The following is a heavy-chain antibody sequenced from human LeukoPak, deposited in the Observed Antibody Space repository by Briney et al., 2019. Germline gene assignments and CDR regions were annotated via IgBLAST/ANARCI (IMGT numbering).Heavy chain of an antibody. V-gene: IGHV3-48*03. Sequence: PGGSLRLSCAASGFTFSSYELNWVRQAPGKGLEWVSYISGSGSTISCADSVKGRFTISRDNAKNSLYLQMNSLRAEDTAVYYCARGLGHDYWGQGTLVTVSS. CDR2: ISGSGSTI. CDR3: ARGLGHDY. CDR1: GFTFSSYE. J-gene: IGHJ4*02. D-gene: IGHD3-9*01.